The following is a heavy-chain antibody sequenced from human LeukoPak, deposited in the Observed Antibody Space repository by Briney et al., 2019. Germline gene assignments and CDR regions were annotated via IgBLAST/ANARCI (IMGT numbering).Heavy chain of an antibody. Sequence: GGSLRLSCAASGLTFSSYAMHWVRQAPGRGLGWVAVIWYDGSNKYYADSVKGRFTISRDNSKNTLYLQMNSLRAEDTAVYYCARNDYKNWFDPWGQGTLVTVSS. V-gene: IGHV3-33*08. D-gene: IGHD4-11*01. CDR2: IWYDGSNK. J-gene: IGHJ5*02. CDR1: GLTFSSYA. CDR3: ARNDYKNWFDP.